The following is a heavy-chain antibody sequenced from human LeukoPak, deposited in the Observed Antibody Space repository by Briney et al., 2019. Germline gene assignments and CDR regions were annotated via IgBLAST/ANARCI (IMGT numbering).Heavy chain of an antibody. Sequence: ASVKVSCKASGYTFTGYYMHWVRQAPGQGLGWMGWINPNSGGTNYAQKFQGRVTMTRDTSISTAYMELSRLRSDDTAVYYCARDWRSHRPSVGATGYWGQGTLVTVSS. J-gene: IGHJ4*02. CDR2: INPNSGGT. CDR3: ARDWRSHRPSVGATGY. D-gene: IGHD1-26*01. CDR1: GYTFTGYY. V-gene: IGHV1-2*02.